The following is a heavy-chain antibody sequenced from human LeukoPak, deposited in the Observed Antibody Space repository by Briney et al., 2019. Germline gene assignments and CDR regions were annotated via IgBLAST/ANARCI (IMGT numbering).Heavy chain of an antibody. CDR3: ARVFYDTSAAFDY. Sequence: SETLSLTCTVSGGSIRSDNYYWGWIRQSPGEGLGWIANIYYNGGTYYNPSLRSRVAVSVDTSRIHFTLSLSSWTPADTPSYYCARVFYDTSAAFDYWGQGILVTVSS. V-gene: IGHV4-39*02. CDR2: IYYNGGT. CDR1: GGSIRSDNYY. J-gene: IGHJ4*02. D-gene: IGHD3-22*01.